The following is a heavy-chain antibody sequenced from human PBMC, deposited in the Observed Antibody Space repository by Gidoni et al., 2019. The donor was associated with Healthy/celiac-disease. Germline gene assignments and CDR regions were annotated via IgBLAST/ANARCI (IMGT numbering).Heavy chain of an antibody. V-gene: IGHV3-48*01. CDR2: ISSSSSTI. Sequence: EVQLVASGGGLVQPGGSLRLSCAASGFTFSSYSLHWVRRAPGKGLEWVSYISSSSSTIYYADSVKGRFTISRDNAKNSLYLQMNSLRAEDTAVYYCARDLAPEYDYVWGSYRYTDAFDIWGQGTMVTVSS. J-gene: IGHJ3*02. CDR1: GFTFSSYS. CDR3: ARDLAPEYDYVWGSYRYTDAFDI. D-gene: IGHD3-16*02.